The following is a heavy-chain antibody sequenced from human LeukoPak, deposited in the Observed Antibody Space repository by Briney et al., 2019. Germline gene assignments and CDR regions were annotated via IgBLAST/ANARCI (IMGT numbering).Heavy chain of an antibody. V-gene: IGHV3-23*01. J-gene: IGHJ4*02. CDR1: GFTFSSYA. CDR3: AKTQGYYDY. Sequence: GGSLRLSCAASGFTFSSYAVSWVRQAPGKGLEWVSGVGYDGTRYYADSVKGRFTVSRDTATNTLYLQMSSLRAEDTAIFYCAKTQGYYDYWGQGTLVTVSS. CDR2: VGYDGTR. D-gene: IGHD3-22*01.